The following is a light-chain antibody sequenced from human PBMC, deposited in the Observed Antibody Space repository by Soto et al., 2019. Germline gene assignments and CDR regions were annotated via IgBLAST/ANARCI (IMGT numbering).Light chain of an antibody. Sequence: QPVLTQPASVSGSPGQSITISCTGTSSDVGSYNLVSWYQQHPGKAPKLMIYEVSKRPSGVSNRFSGSKSGNTASLTISGLQAEDEADYDCCSYAGSSTLIFGGGTKLTVL. CDR2: EVS. V-gene: IGLV2-23*02. CDR3: CSYAGSSTLI. CDR1: SSDVGSYNL. J-gene: IGLJ2*01.